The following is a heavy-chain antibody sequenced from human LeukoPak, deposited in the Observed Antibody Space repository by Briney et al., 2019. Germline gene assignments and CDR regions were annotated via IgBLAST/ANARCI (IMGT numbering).Heavy chain of an antibody. J-gene: IGHJ5*02. V-gene: IGHV4-39*01. CDR2: IYYSGST. Sequence: SETLSLTCTVSGGSISSSSYYWGWIRQPPGKGLEWIGSIYYSGSTYYNPSLKSRVTISVDTSKNQFSLKLSSVTAADTAVYYCARQSVLRFLEPWGQGTLVTVSS. CDR3: ARQSVLRFLEP. D-gene: IGHD3-3*01. CDR1: GGSISSSSYY.